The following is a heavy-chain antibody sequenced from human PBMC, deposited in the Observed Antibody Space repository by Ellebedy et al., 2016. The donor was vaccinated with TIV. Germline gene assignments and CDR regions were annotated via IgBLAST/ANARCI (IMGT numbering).Heavy chain of an antibody. Sequence: GGSLRLSXAASGFTFSGYLMSWVRQAPGKGLEWVANIKEDGSEKYYVDSVKGRFTISRDNAKNSLYLQMNSLRAEDTAVYYCAYEEGSSGYWGQGTLVTVSS. CDR3: AYEEGSSGY. V-gene: IGHV3-7*01. J-gene: IGHJ4*02. CDR1: GFTFSGYL. D-gene: IGHD3-22*01. CDR2: IKEDGSEK.